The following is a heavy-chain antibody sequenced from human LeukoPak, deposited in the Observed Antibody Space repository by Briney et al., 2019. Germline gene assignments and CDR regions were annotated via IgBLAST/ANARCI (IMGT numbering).Heavy chain of an antibody. CDR1: GYTFTGYY. Sequence: GASVKVSCKAFGYTFTGYYMHWVRQAPGQGLEWMGWINPNSGGTNYAQKFQGRVTMTRDTSISTAYMELSRLRSDDTAVYYCAREGFSSTSPGRYWGQGTLVTVSS. V-gene: IGHV1-2*02. CDR3: AREGFSSTSPGRY. D-gene: IGHD2-2*01. CDR2: INPNSGGT. J-gene: IGHJ4*02.